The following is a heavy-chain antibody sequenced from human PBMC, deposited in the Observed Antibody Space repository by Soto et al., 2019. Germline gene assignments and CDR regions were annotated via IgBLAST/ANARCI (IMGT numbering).Heavy chain of an antibody. V-gene: IGHV3-23*01. CDR2: ISGSGGST. J-gene: IGHJ4*02. D-gene: IGHD6-6*01. Sequence: GGSLRLSCAASGFTFSSYAMSWVRQAPGKGLEWVSAISGSGGSTYYADSVKGRFTISRDNSKNTLYLQMNSLRAEDTAVYYCAKDLYSSSFRGLGGYFDYWGQGTLVTVSS. CDR3: AKDLYSSSFRGLGGYFDY. CDR1: GFTFSSYA.